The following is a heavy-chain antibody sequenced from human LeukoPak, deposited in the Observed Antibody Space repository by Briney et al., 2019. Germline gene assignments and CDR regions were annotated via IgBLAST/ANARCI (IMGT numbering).Heavy chain of an antibody. CDR2: IYYSGST. Sequence: SETLSLTCTVSGGSISSSSYYWGWIRQPPGKGLEWIGSIYYSGSTHYNPALKSRVTISVDTSKNQFSLKLSSVTAADTAVYYCARLVPNRGGLDPWGQGTLVTVSS. CDR1: GGSISSSSYY. J-gene: IGHJ5*02. V-gene: IGHV4-39*01. D-gene: IGHD2-8*01. CDR3: ARLVPNRGGLDP.